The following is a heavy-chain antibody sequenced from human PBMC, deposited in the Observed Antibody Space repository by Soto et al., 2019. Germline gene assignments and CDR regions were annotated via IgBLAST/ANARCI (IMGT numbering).Heavy chain of an antibody. CDR2: VYYSGTT. D-gene: IGHD1-26*01. Sequence: SETLSLTCSVSGASVSNKTYYWSWIRQPPGKRLEWLGYVYYSGTTNYTPSLKGRVTMSVDLSKNQFSLRLTSVTAADTALYYCARTTVLPNSVRPRYLFASRAQRSSDPVSS. CDR3: ARTTVLPNSVRPRYLFAS. V-gene: IGHV4-61*01. J-gene: IGHJ4*02. CDR1: GASVSNKTYY.